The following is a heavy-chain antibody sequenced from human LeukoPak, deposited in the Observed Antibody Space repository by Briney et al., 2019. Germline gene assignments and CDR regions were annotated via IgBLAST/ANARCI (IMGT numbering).Heavy chain of an antibody. V-gene: IGHV1-18*01. Sequence: ASVKVSCKASGFTFTIYSISWVRQAPGQGLEWMGWISGYNGNTNYAQKLQGRVTMTTDTSTSTAYMELRSLRSDDTAGYYCARVRMGAIDYWGQGTLVTVSS. CDR1: GFTFTIYS. D-gene: IGHD1-26*01. J-gene: IGHJ4*02. CDR3: ARVRMGAIDY. CDR2: ISGYNGNT.